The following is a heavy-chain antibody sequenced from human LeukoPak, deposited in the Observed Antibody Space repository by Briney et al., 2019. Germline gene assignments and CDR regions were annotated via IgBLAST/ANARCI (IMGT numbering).Heavy chain of an antibody. CDR2: IHYSGST. J-gene: IGHJ4*02. CDR3: ARGKEVITMLRGLKPGYYFDY. CDR1: GGSITNYY. Sequence: SETLSLTCTVSGGSITNYYWSWIRQPPGKGLEGIGYIHYSGSTKYKSSLKSRVTISVDTSKTQFSLKLISVTAADTAVYYCARGKEVITMLRGLKPGYYFDYWGQGTLVTVSS. V-gene: IGHV4-59*01. D-gene: IGHD3-10*01.